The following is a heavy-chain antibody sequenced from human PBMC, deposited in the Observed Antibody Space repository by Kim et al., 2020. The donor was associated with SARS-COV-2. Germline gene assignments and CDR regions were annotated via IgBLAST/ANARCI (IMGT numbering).Heavy chain of an antibody. Sequence: SETLSLTCTVSGGSISSSSYYWGWIRQPPGKGLEWIGSIYYSGSTYYNPSLKSRVTISVDTSKNQFSLKLSSVTAADTAVNYCARRGAEGVVDYWGQGTLVTVSS. J-gene: IGHJ4*02. V-gene: IGHV4-39*01. CDR1: GGSISSSSYY. CDR3: ARRGAEGVVDY. CDR2: IYYSGST. D-gene: IGHD2-8*01.